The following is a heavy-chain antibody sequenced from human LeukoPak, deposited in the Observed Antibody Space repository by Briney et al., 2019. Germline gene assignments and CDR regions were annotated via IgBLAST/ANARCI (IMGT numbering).Heavy chain of an antibody. Sequence: ASVKVSCKASGYTFTNYGLSWVRQAPGQGLEWMGWISTYNDNTNYAQRFQGRVTMTTDTSTSTAYMELRSLRSDDTAAYYCARDSGADGGSPDPWGQGTLVTVSS. CDR1: GYTFTNYG. V-gene: IGHV1-18*01. J-gene: IGHJ5*02. CDR2: ISTYNDNT. D-gene: IGHD2-15*01. CDR3: ARDSGADGGSPDP.